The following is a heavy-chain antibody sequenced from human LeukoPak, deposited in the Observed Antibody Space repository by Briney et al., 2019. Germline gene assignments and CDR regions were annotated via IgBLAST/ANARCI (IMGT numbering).Heavy chain of an antibody. J-gene: IGHJ4*02. CDR1: GDSVSSKSAS. CDR2: TYLRSKWFN. CDR3: ARGTGSLDY. Sequence: SQTLSLTCAISGDSVSSKSASWNWIRQSPSRGLEWLGRTYLRSKWFNDYAVSVKSRITVNPDTSKNQFSLHLTSVTPDDTAVYYCARGTGSLDYWGRGTLVTVSS. D-gene: IGHD1-26*01. V-gene: IGHV6-1*01.